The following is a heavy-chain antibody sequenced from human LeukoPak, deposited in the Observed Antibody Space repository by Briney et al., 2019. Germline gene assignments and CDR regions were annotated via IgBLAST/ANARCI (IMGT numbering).Heavy chain of an antibody. V-gene: IGHV3-7*04. Sequence: GGSLSLSCAASGFTFSDYYMDWVGQAPGKGLEWEANIKYDGSEKYYVDSVRGRFTISRDNAKNSLYLQMNSLTPEDTAVYFCAKDCSGGSCYDYWGQGTLVTVSS. CDR1: GFTFSDYY. J-gene: IGHJ4*02. CDR2: IKYDGSEK. D-gene: IGHD2-15*01. CDR3: AKDCSGGSCYDY.